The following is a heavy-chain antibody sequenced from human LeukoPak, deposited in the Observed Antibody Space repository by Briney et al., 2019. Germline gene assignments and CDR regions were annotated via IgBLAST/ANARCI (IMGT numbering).Heavy chain of an antibody. J-gene: IGHJ3*02. CDR1: GITFSSYA. Sequence: PGGSLRLSCAASGITFSSYAMHWVRQAPGKGLEWVAVISYDGSNKYYADSVKGRFTISRDNSKNTLYLQMNSLRAEDTAVYYCAKDLMARPRGAFDIWGQGTMVTVSS. CDR3: AKDLMARPRGAFDI. V-gene: IGHV3-30-3*01. D-gene: IGHD2-8*01. CDR2: ISYDGSNK.